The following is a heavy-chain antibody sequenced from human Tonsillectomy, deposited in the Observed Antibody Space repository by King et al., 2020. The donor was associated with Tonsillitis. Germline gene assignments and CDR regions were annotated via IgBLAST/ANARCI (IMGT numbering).Heavy chain of an antibody. CDR2: INWNGGST. CDR1: GFTFDDYG. J-gene: IGHJ4*02. D-gene: IGHD6-13*01. CDR3: ARDHSSSWYGVFDS. V-gene: IGHV3-20*04. Sequence: QLVQYGGGVVRPGGSLRLSCAASGFTFDDYGMSWVRQAPGKGLEWVSGINWNGGSTGYADSVKGRFTISRDNAKNSLYLQMNSLRAEDTALYYCARDHSSSWYGVFDSWGQGTLVTVSS.